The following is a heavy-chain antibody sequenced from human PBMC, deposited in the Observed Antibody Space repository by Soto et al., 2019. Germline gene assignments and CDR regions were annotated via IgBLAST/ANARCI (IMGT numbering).Heavy chain of an antibody. CDR2: ISGSGGST. CDR1: GFTFSSYA. J-gene: IGHJ4*02. Sequence: EVQLLESGGGLVQPGGSLRLSCAASGFTFSSYAMSWVRQAPGKGLEWVSAISGSGGSTYYAERVKGRLTLSRDNSKHTLYMRMSSLGAEDTAVYYCAKYPRSGYYSMPYPDHWGQGTLVTVSS. CDR3: AKYPRSGYYSMPYPDH. D-gene: IGHD3-3*01. V-gene: IGHV3-23*01.